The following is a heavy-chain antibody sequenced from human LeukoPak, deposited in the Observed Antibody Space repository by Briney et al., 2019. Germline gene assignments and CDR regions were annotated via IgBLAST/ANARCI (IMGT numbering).Heavy chain of an antibody. CDR1: GFTFSDAW. V-gene: IGHV3-15*01. CDR3: TPLASRSPYYYYGMDV. CDR2: IKSKFDGGTT. J-gene: IGHJ6*02. Sequence: KAGGSLRLSCAASGFTFSDAWMTWVRQAPGKGREWVGRIKSKFDGGTTDYAAPVKGRFIISRDDSRNTLYLQMGSLKTEDRAVYYCTPLASRSPYYYYGMDVWGQGTTVTVSS.